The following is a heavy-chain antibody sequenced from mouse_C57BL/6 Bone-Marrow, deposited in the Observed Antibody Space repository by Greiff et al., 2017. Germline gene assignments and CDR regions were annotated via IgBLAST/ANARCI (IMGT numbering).Heavy chain of an antibody. D-gene: IGHD1-1*01. Sequence: EVKLMESGGGLVQPGESLKLSCESNEYEFPSHDMSWVRKTPEKRLELVAAINRDGGSTNYPDTMERRFIISRDHTKKTLYLQMSSLRSEDTALDYWARHSGSSDVAFAYWGQGTLVTVSA. J-gene: IGHJ3*01. CDR3: ARHSGSSDVAFAY. CDR1: EYEFPSHD. V-gene: IGHV5-2*01. CDR2: INRDGGST.